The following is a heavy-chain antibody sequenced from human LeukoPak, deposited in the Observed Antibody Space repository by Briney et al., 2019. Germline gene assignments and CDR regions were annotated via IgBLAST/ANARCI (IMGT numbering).Heavy chain of an antibody. CDR1: GFTFTSFS. V-gene: IGHV3-30*04. CDR3: ARDRKYYFDY. CDR2: ISSDGRNK. Sequence: PGGSLRLSCSASGFTFTSFSLHWVRLAPGKGLEWVAFISSDGRNKFSADSVRARFTISRDNPNNMLYLQMNSLRTEDTAVYYCARDRKYYFDYWGQGTLVTVSS. J-gene: IGHJ4*02.